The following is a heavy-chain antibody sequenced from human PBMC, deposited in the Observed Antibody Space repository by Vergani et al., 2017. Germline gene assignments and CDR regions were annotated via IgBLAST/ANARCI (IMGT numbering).Heavy chain of an antibody. D-gene: IGHD4-17*01. V-gene: IGHV1-46*01. J-gene: IGHJ4*02. Sequence: QVQLVQSGAEVKKPGASVKVSCKASGYTFTSYYMHWVRQAPGQGLEWMGIINPSGGSTSYAQKFQGRVTMTRDTSTSTAYMELRSLRSDDTAVYYCARGNGDLPYEIDYWGQGTLVTVSS. CDR3: ARGNGDLPYEIDY. CDR2: INPSGGST. CDR1: GYTFTSYY.